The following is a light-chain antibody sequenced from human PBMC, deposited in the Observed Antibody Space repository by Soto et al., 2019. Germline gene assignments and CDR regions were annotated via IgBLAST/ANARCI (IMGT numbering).Light chain of an antibody. V-gene: IGKV1-5*01. CDR3: QQYNSYQYT. CDR1: QSVSHW. J-gene: IGKJ2*01. Sequence: DLQMTQSPSTLSASVGDRVTITCRASQSVSHWLAWYQQKPGKAPKALIYDASTLETGVPSRFSGSGSGTDFTLTISSLQPDDFATYYCQQYNSYQYTFGQGTKVDSK. CDR2: DAS.